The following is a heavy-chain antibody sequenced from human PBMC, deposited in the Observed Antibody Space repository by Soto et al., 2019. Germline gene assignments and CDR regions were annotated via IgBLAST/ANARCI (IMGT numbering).Heavy chain of an antibody. D-gene: IGHD3-10*01. CDR2: IYTSGST. CDR1: DGSVSSYY. J-gene: IGHJ5*02. CDR3: ARDLGFGEGFDP. Sequence: SETLSLTCTVSDGSVSSYYWNWIRQPAGKGLEWIGRIYTSGSTNYNPSLKSRVTMSVDMSKNQFSLRLSSVTAADTAVYYCARDLGFGEGFDPWGQGTLVTVSS. V-gene: IGHV4-4*07.